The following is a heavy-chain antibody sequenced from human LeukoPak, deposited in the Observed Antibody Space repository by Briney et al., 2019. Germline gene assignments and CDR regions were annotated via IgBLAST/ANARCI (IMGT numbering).Heavy chain of an antibody. CDR2: VYQNGNA. V-gene: IGHV4-30-2*01. J-gene: IGHJ4*02. CDR1: GGTIRGGGSY. CDR3: ARAGLFLFDS. D-gene: IGHD2/OR15-2a*01. Sequence: SETLSLTCAVSGGTIRGGGSYWGWIRQAPGKGLEWIGYVYQNGNAYYNPSLKSRVTISVDRSKNQFSLRLHSVTAADTALYYCARAGLFLFDSWGQGLLVTVSS.